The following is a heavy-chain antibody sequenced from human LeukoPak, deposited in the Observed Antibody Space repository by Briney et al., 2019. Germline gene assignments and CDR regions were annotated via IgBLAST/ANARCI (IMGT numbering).Heavy chain of an antibody. CDR1: GGSISSGGYS. CDR3: ARDAQVGYCSSTSCFWFDP. V-gene: IGHV4-30-2*01. Sequence: SETLSLTCAVSGGSISSGGYSWTWIRQPPGKGLECIGYIYPSGSTNYNPSLKSRVTISVDTSKNQFSLKLSSVTAADTAVYYCARDAQVGYCSSTSCFWFDPWGQGTLVTVSS. J-gene: IGHJ5*02. D-gene: IGHD2-2*03. CDR2: IYPSGST.